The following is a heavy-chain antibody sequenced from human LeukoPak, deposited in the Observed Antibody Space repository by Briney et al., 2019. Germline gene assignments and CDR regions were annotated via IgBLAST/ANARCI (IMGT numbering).Heavy chain of an antibody. CDR3: ARGPSIAARYDAFDI. J-gene: IGHJ3*02. V-gene: IGHV3-48*03. D-gene: IGHD6-6*01. CDR1: AFTFTSYE. Sequence: GGSLRLSCAASAFTFTSYELNWVRQAPGKGLEWVSYISSSGNTISYADSVKGRFTISRDNAKNSLYLQVISLRAEDTAVYYCARGPSIAARYDAFDIWGQGTMVTVSS. CDR2: ISSSGNTI.